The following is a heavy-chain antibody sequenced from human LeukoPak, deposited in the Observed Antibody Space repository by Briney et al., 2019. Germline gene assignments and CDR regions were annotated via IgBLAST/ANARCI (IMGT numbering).Heavy chain of an antibody. CDR2: IYYSGST. V-gene: IGHV4-39*01. D-gene: IGHD2-2*01. Sequence: SETLSLTCTVSGGSISSYYWSWIRQPPGKGLEWIGSIYYSGSTYYNPSLKSRVTISVDTSKNQFSLKLSSVTAADTAVYYCARRGGIVVPAAIDYYYYYSMDVWGKGTTVTVSS. CDR1: GGSISSYY. J-gene: IGHJ6*03. CDR3: ARRGGIVVPAAIDYYYYYSMDV.